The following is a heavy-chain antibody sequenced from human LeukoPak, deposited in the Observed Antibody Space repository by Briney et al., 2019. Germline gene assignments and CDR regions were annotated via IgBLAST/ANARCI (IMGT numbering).Heavy chain of an antibody. D-gene: IGHD6-13*01. CDR2: MYYTGNT. J-gene: IGHJ5*02. V-gene: IGHV4-30-4*07. Sequence: SETLSLTCAVSGGSISSGGYSWSWIRQPPGKGLEWIAYMYYTGNTYYNPSLKSRVTISVDTSKNQFSLKLSSVTAADTAVYFCARAYRSSWYANWFDPWGQGTLVTVSS. CDR1: GGSISSGGYS. CDR3: ARAYRSSWYANWFDP.